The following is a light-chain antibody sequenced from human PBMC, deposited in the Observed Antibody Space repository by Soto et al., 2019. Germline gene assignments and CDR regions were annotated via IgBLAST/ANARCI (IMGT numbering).Light chain of an antibody. CDR3: QSYDSSLSGSGV. J-gene: IGLJ3*02. CDR2: GHN. V-gene: IGLV1-40*01. CDR1: YSNIGAGYE. Sequence: QSVLTQPPSVSGAPGQRVTISCTGSYSNIGAGYEVHWYQQIPGTAPKLLISGHNNRPSGVPDRFFGSKSGTSASLTIIGLQAEDEAYYYCQSYDSSLSGSGVFGGGTQLTVL.